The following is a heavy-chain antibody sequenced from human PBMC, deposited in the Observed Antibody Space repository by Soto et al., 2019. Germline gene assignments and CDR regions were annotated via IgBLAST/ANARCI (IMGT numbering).Heavy chain of an antibody. CDR1: GFTFSMYA. CDR3: ARGRNYYDSSGYYFDY. CDR2: ISYDGSDK. Sequence: HPGGSLRLSCAASGFTFSMYAMHWVRQAPGKGLEWVAVISYDGSDKYYADSVKGRFTVSRDNSKNTQYLQMNSLRAEDTAVYYCARGRNYYDSSGYYFDYWGQGALVTVSS. J-gene: IGHJ4*02. D-gene: IGHD3-22*01. V-gene: IGHV3-30-3*01.